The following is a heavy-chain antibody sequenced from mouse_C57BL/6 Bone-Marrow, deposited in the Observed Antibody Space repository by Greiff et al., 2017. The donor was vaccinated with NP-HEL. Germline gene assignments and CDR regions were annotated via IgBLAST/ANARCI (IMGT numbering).Heavy chain of an antibody. CDR3: ARSLRDY. V-gene: IGHV1-82*01. Sequence: QVQLQQSGPELVKPGASVKISCKASGYAFSSSWMNWVKQRTGKGLEWIGRSYPGDGDTNYNGKFKGKATLTTDKSSSTAYMQLSSLTSEDSAVYFCARSLRDYWGQGTTLTVSS. J-gene: IGHJ2*01. D-gene: IGHD1-1*01. CDR2: SYPGDGDT. CDR1: GYAFSSSW.